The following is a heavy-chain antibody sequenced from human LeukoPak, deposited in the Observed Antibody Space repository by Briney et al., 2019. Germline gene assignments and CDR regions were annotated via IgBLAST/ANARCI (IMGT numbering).Heavy chain of an antibody. J-gene: IGHJ4*02. Sequence: QPGGSLRLSCAASGFTFSTYWMHWVRQAPGKGLVWVSRITSDGSSTSYADSVKGRFTISRDNAKNTLYLQMNSLRAEDTAVYYWARLYSSSSSDYWGQGTLVTVSS. D-gene: IGHD6-13*01. V-gene: IGHV3-74*01. CDR3: ARLYSSSSSDY. CDR2: ITSDGSST. CDR1: GFTFSTYW.